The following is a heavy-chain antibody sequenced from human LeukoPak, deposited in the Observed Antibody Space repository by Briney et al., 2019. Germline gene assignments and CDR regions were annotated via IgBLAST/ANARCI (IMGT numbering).Heavy chain of an antibody. CDR2: IIPIFGTA. Sequence: SVKVSCKASGGTFISYAISWVRQAPGQGLEWMGGIIPIFGTANYAQKFQGRVTITADESTSTAYMELSSLRSEDTAVYYCARGSSSRWYRFDYWGQGTLVTVSS. V-gene: IGHV1-69*13. CDR1: GGTFISYA. CDR3: ARGSSSRWYRFDY. J-gene: IGHJ4*02. D-gene: IGHD6-13*01.